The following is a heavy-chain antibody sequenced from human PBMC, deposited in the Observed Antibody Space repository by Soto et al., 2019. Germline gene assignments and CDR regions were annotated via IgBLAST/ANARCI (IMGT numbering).Heavy chain of an antibody. Sequence: EVQLVESGGGLVQPGGSLSLSCAASGFTFSSYSMNWVRQAPGKGLEWVSYISSSSSTIYYADSVKGRFTISRDNAKNSLYLQMNSLRAEDTAVYYCARVRPAVTTSDNWFDPWGQGTLVTVSS. CDR1: GFTFSSYS. D-gene: IGHD4-4*01. J-gene: IGHJ5*02. CDR3: ARVRPAVTTSDNWFDP. CDR2: ISSSSSTI. V-gene: IGHV3-48*01.